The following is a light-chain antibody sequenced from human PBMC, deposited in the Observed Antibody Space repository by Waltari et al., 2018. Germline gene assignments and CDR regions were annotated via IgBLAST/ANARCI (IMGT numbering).Light chain of an antibody. Sequence: QSVLTQSPSASGAPGQRVTISCSGSNSNAGINLLTWYQQFPGTAPKVLIYSNHQRPSGVPERFAGSKSGTSASLAISGLQPDDEAHYFCAVWDGSLNGWVFGGGTELTVL. CDR3: AVWDGSLNGWV. V-gene: IGLV1-44*01. CDR1: NSNAGINL. J-gene: IGLJ3*02. CDR2: SNH.